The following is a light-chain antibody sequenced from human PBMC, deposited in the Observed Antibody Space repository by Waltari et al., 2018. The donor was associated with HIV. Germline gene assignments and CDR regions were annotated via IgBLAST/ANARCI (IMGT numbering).Light chain of an antibody. CDR1: SSNIERYY. CDR3: AAWADSLSAVV. Sequence: QSVLTQPPSASGTPGQRVTISCSGSSSNIERYYVSWLQPLPGTAPQLLLYRNNQRPSGVPDRFSGSKSGTSASLAISGLRSEDEADYYCAAWADSLSAVVFGGGTKLTVL. J-gene: IGLJ2*01. V-gene: IGLV1-47*01. CDR2: RNN.